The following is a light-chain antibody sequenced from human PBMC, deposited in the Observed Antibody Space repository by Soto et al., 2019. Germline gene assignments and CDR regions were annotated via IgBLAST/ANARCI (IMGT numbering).Light chain of an antibody. V-gene: IGKV2-28*01. CDR1: QSLLDSNGNNF. J-gene: IGKJ4*01. CDR3: MQALQTPLT. Sequence: DIVMAQSPLSLPVTPGESASISCRSSQSLLDSNGNNFLYWYLQKPGQSPQALIYLGSNRASGVPDRFSGSGSGTDFTLKISRVEAEDVGIYYCMQALQTPLTFGEGTKVEIK. CDR2: LGS.